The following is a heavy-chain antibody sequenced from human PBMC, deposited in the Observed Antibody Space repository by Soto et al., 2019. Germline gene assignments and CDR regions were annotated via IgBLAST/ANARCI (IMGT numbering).Heavy chain of an antibody. CDR1: GGSISGYY. D-gene: IGHD3-16*01. J-gene: IGHJ4*02. V-gene: IGHV4-59*08. CDR2: FYYSGST. CDR3: ARLTRYLGGFDC. Sequence: SETLSLTCTVSGGSISGYYWSWIRQPPGKGLECIGYFYYSGSTNYNPSLSSRVTISVDTSNNQFSLKLSSVTAAYMVVYYCARLTRYLGGFDCWGQGTLVSVYS.